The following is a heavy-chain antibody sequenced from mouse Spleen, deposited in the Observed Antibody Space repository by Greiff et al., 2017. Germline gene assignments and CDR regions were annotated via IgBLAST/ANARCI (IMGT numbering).Heavy chain of an antibody. J-gene: IGHJ1*01. D-gene: IGHD1-1*01. CDR1: GYTFTSYW. CDR2: IDPSDSYT. Sequence: QVQLQQPGAELVMPGASVKLSCKASGYTFTSYWMHWVKQRPGQGLEWIGEIDPSDSYTNYHQKFKGKATLTVDKSSSTAYMQLSSLTSEDSAVYYCAREEGHYYGSSPRYFDVWGAGTTVTVSS. V-gene: IGHV1-69*01. CDR3: AREEGHYYGSSPRYFDV.